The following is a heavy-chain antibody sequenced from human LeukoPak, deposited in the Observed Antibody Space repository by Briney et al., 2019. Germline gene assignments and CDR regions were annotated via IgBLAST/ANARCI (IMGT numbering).Heavy chain of an antibody. CDR3: ARDHASNDGKVDY. V-gene: IGHV3-11*01. CDR1: GFVFSDYY. CDR2: ISSSGSTI. Sequence: GGSLRLSCEVSGFVFSDYYMSWIRQAPGKGLEWVSYISSSGSTIYYADSVKGRFTISRDNAKNSLYLQMNSLRAEDTAVYYCARDHASNDGKVDYWGQGTLVTVSS. J-gene: IGHJ4*02. D-gene: IGHD2-8*01.